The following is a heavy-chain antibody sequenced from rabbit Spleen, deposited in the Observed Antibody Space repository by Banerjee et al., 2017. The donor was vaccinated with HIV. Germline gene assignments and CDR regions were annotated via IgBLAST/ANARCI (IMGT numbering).Heavy chain of an antibody. CDR3: ARDLASVVGWNFNL. Sequence: QEQLEESGGDLVKPGASLTLTCTASGLSFSISSYMCWVRQAPGKGLEWIACIDAGSSGFTYYASWAKGRFTISKTSSTTVTLQMTGLTAADTATYFCARDLASVVGWNFNLWGPGTLVTVS. CDR2: IDAGSSGFT. J-gene: IGHJ4*01. V-gene: IGHV1S45*01. CDR1: GLSFSISSY. D-gene: IGHD3-1*01.